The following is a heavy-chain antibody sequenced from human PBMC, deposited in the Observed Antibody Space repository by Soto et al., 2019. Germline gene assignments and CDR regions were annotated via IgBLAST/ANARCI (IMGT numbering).Heavy chain of an antibody. J-gene: IGHJ5*02. CDR3: AIFDNDYDILTGYYYWFDP. CDR2: IYYSEST. V-gene: IGHV4-59*01. CDR1: GGSISSYY. Sequence: PSETLSLTCTVSGGSISSYYWSWIRQPPGKGLEWIGYIYYSESTNYNPSLKSRVTITVDTSKNQFSLKLSSVNAADTAGYYSAIFDNDYDILTGYYYWFDPWGQGTLVTVSA. D-gene: IGHD3-9*01.